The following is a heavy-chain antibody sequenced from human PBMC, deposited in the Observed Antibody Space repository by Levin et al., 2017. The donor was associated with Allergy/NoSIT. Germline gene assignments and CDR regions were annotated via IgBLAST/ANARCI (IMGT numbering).Heavy chain of an antibody. CDR1: GGSISSSSYY. V-gene: IGHV4-39*01. Sequence: ETLSLTCTVAGGSISSSSYYWGWIRRPPGRGLEWIGSIHFSGITYYNPSLKSRVTMSVETSKKHFSLKLSSVTAADTAVYYCARHNGGRGITTIRGVIGYWGQGFLVTVSS. CDR3: ARHNGGRGITTIRGVIGY. D-gene: IGHD3-10*01. J-gene: IGHJ4*02. CDR2: IHFSGIT.